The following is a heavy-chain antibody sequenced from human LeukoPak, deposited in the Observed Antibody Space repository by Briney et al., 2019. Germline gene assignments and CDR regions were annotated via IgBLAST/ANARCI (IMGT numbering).Heavy chain of an antibody. V-gene: IGHV4-59*08. CDR1: GGSISTYY. CDR3: ARQGSGGRSFDV. CDR2: MYNSGST. D-gene: IGHD1-26*01. Sequence: SETLSLTCTVSGGSISTYYWSWIRQPLGKGLEWIGYMYNSGSTNYNPSLKSRVTISIDTSKNQVSLRLSSVTAADTAVYYCARQGSGGRSFDVWGQGTMVTVSS. J-gene: IGHJ3*01.